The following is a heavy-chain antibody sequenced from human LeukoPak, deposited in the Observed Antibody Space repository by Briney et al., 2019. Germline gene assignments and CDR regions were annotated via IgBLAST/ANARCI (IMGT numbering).Heavy chain of an antibody. CDR2: ISWNSGSI. CDR1: GFTFDDYA. CDR3: ARAFASGIRRALWFGDLL. V-gene: IGHV3-9*01. J-gene: IGHJ4*02. Sequence: GGSLRPSCAASGFTFDDYAMHWVRQAPGKGLEWVSGISWNSGSIGYADSVKGRFTISRDNAKNSLYLQMNSLGVGDTGLYYCARAFASGIRRALWFGDLLRAQGTLVTVSS. D-gene: IGHD3-10*01.